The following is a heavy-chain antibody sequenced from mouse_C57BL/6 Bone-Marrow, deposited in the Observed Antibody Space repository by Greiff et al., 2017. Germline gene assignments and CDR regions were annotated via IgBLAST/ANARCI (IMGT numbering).Heavy chain of an antibody. CDR1: GYTFTSYW. D-gene: IGHD2-3*01. Sequence: VQLQQSGAELVRPGSSVKLSCKASGYTFTSYWMHWVKQRPIQGLEWIGNIDPSDSETHYNQKFKDKATLTVDKSSSTAYMQLSSLTSEDSAVYYCASHDEGYPPWFAYCGQETLVTVSA. J-gene: IGHJ3*01. CDR3: ASHDEGYPPWFAY. CDR2: IDPSDSET. V-gene: IGHV1-52*01.